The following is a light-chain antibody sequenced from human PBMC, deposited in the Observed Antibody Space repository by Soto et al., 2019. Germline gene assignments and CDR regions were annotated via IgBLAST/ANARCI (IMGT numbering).Light chain of an antibody. V-gene: IGKV3-15*01. Sequence: DIVMTQSPATLSVAPGERATLSCRASQTINTYLAWYQQKPGQAPRLLIYEASTRATGIPARFSGSGSGTEFTLSISSLQPEDFAVYYCQQYKNWPPVTLGQGTRLE. CDR3: QQYKNWPPVT. CDR2: EAS. J-gene: IGKJ5*01. CDR1: QTINTY.